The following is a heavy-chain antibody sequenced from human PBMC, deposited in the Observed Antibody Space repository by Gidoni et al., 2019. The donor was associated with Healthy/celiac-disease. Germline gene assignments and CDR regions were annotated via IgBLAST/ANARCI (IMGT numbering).Heavy chain of an antibody. J-gene: IGHJ4*02. D-gene: IGHD3-22*01. CDR2: IYPGDSDT. CDR1: GYSWTRYG. V-gene: IGHV5-51*01. CDR3: ARRNTAYYYDSSGYYEFDY. Sequence: EVQLVQSGAEGKKPGESLKISGKGSGYSWTRYGSGWVRQMPGKGLEWMGIIYPGDSDTRYSPSFQGQVTISADKSISTAYLQWSSLKASDTAMYYCARRNTAYYYDSSGYYEFDYWGQGTLVTVSS.